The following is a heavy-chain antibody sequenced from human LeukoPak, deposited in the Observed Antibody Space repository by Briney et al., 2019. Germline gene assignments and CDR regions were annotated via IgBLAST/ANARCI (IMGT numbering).Heavy chain of an antibody. D-gene: IGHD5-24*01. V-gene: IGHV3-23*01. CDR3: AKSGYNRFDY. J-gene: IGHJ4*02. Sequence: GGSLRLSCEASGFIFTTSAISWVRQAPGKGLEWVSFISSGGGSTYHSDSVRGRFTISRDNSKNTLYLQMNSLRAEDTAVYYCAKSGYNRFDYWGQGTLVTVSS. CDR1: GFIFTTSA. CDR2: ISSGGGST.